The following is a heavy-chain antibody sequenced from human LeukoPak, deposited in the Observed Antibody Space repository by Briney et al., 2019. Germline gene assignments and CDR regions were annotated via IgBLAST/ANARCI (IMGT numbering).Heavy chain of an antibody. D-gene: IGHD3-10*01. CDR2: IDTAGDP. CDR1: GFTFSSNG. J-gene: IGHJ6*04. V-gene: IGHV3-13*05. Sequence: PGGSLRLSCVASGFTFSSNGMHWVRQAAGKGLEWVSGIDTAGDPCYPGSGKGRFTISRENAKNSLYLQMNSLTAGDTAVYYCARGYGSGSYAGMDVWGKGTTVTVSS. CDR3: ARGYGSGSYAGMDV.